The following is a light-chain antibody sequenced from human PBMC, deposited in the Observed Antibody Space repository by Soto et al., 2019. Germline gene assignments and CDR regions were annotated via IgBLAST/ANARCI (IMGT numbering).Light chain of an antibody. V-gene: IGKV1-9*01. CDR3: QQYNNWLT. CDR1: QAVPNN. Sequence: DIHLTQSPSFLSASVGDRVTITCRPSQAVPNNMAWYQQKPGKPPKLLIYEESTLHSGVPSRFSGRKSGTQFTLTIDSLQPEDFATYYCQQYNNWLTFGQGTRLEIK. J-gene: IGKJ5*01. CDR2: EES.